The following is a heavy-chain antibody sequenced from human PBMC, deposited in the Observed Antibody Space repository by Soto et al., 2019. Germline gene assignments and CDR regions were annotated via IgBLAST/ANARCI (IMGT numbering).Heavy chain of an antibody. CDR3: ARDLRDIVVVPAAMEADY. CDR2: ISAYNGNT. V-gene: IGHV1-18*03. J-gene: IGHJ4*02. Sequence: QVQLVQSGAEVKKPGASVKVSCKASGYTFTSYGISWVRQAPGQGLEWMGWISAYNGNTNYAQKLQGRVTMTTDTSTSTAYMELRSLRSDDMAVYYCARDLRDIVVVPAAMEADYWGQGTLVTVSS. D-gene: IGHD2-2*01. CDR1: GYTFTSYG.